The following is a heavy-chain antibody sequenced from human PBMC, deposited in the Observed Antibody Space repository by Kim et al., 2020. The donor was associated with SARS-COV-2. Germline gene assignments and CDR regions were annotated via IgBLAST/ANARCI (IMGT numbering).Heavy chain of an antibody. CDR3: ARGKQDIVVVVAVYYYYY. V-gene: IGHV4-34*01. D-gene: IGHD2-15*01. J-gene: IGHJ6*03. CDR1: GGSFSGYY. Sequence: SETLSLTCAAYGGSFSGYYWSWIRQPPGKGLEWIGEINHSGSTNYNPSLKSRVTISVDTSKNQFSLKLSSVTAADTAVYYCARGKQDIVVVVAVYYYYY. CDR2: INHSGST.